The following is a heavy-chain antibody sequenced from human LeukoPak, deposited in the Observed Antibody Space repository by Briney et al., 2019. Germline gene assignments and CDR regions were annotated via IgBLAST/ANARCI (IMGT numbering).Heavy chain of an antibody. CDR3: ARDRYVWGSYRYHDY. J-gene: IGHJ4*02. Sequence: GGSLRLSCRASGFTVNDYTMHWVRQLPGKGLEWVSLISWDGGTTYYTDSVKGRFTISKDNAKNSLYLQMNSLRAEDTAVYYCARDRYVWGSYRYHDYWGQGTLVTVSS. CDR2: ISWDGGTT. CDR1: GFTVNDYT. D-gene: IGHD3-16*02. V-gene: IGHV3-43*01.